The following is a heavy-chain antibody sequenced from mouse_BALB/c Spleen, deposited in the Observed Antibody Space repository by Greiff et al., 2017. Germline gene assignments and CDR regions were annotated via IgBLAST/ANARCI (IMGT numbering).Heavy chain of an antibody. CDR1: DYSFTGYI. CDR3: AREAWFAY. J-gene: IGHJ3*01. CDR2: INPYNGGT. Sequence: DVQLQESGPELVKPGASVKISCKASDYSFTGYIMNWVKQSHGKSLEWIGEINPYNGGTSYNQKFKGKATLTVDTSSSTAYMELHSLTSEDSLVYYCAREAWFAYWGQGTLVTVSA. V-gene: IGHV1S9*01.